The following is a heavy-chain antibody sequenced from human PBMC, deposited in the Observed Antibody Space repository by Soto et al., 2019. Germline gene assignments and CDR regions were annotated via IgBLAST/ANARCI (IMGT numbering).Heavy chain of an antibody. CDR1: GFTFSSYA. CDR2: ISGSGGST. J-gene: IGHJ6*02. Sequence: GGSLRLSCAASGFTFSSYAMSWVRQAPGKGLEWVSAISGSGGSTYYADSVKGRFTISRDNSKNTLYLQMNSLRAEDTAVYYCAKDSYWLGSGSYFPHGYYYYGMDVWGQGTTVTVSS. CDR3: AKDSYWLGSGSYFPHGYYYYGMDV. V-gene: IGHV3-23*01. D-gene: IGHD3-10*01.